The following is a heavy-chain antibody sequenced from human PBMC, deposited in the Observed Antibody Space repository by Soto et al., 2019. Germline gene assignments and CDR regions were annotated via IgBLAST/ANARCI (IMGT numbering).Heavy chain of an antibody. CDR3: ARYRFTATWSKVYY. J-gene: IGHJ4*01. CDR2: VSHRGNT. CDR1: GVFIASDAYY. V-gene: IGHV4-31*11. D-gene: IGHD3-16*02. Sequence: PSETLSLTCGVSGVFIASDAYYWGWIRHHPGKGLEWIGYVSHRGNTYYNPSLKSRLTISLDTSKNQFYLHLTSVTAADTAVYYCARYRFTATWSKVYYWGHGRQVTV.